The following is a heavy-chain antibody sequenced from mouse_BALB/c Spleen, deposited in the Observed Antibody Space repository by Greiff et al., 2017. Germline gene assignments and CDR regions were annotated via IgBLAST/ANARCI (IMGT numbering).Heavy chain of an antibody. CDR3: ARSRATVDYYAMDY. Sequence: VQLKESGAELVKPGASVKLSCTASGFNIKDTYMHWVKQRPEQGLEWIGRIDPANGNTKYDPKFQGKATITADTSSNTAYLQLSSLTSEDTAVYYCARSRATVDYYAMDYWGQGTSVTVSS. J-gene: IGHJ4*01. D-gene: IGHD1-1*01. V-gene: IGHV14-3*02. CDR1: GFNIKDTY. CDR2: IDPANGNT.